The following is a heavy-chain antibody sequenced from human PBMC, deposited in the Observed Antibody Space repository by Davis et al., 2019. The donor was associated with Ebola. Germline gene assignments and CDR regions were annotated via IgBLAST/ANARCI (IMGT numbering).Heavy chain of an antibody. CDR2: IYYSGST. J-gene: IGHJ4*02. CDR1: GGSISSSSYY. Sequence: MPSETLSLTCTVSGGSISSSSYYWSWIRQPPGKGLEWIGYIYYSGSTYYNPSLKSRVTMSVDTSKNQFSLKLTSVTAADTAVYYCARGNFQAYWGQGTLVTVSS. CDR3: ARGNFQAY. V-gene: IGHV4-61*05.